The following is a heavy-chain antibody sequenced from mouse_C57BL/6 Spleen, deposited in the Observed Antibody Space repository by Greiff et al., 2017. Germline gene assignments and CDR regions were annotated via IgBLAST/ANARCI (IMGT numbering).Heavy chain of an antibody. Sequence: QVQLQQSGAELARPGASVKLSCKASGYTFTSYGISWVKQRTGQGLEWIGEIYPRSGNTYYNEKFKGQATLTADKSSSTAYMELRSLTSEDSAVYLGAREGIYYDYHYAMDYWGQGTSVTVSS. CDR3: AREGIYYDYHYAMDY. CDR1: GYTFTSYG. D-gene: IGHD2-4*01. CDR2: IYPRSGNT. V-gene: IGHV1-81*01. J-gene: IGHJ4*01.